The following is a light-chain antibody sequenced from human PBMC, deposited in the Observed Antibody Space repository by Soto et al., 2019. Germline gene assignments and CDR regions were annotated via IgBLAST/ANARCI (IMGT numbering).Light chain of an antibody. CDR1: QSISSTH. V-gene: IGKV3-20*01. CDR2: DVS. Sequence: EIVLTQSPGTLSLFPGERATFSCRASQSISSTHLAWYQQKPGQAPRLLIYDVSSRATGVPDRFSGSGSGSDFTLTVSRPEPEDLAVYYCQQYGSSPRTFGQGTKVDIK. J-gene: IGKJ1*01. CDR3: QQYGSSPRT.